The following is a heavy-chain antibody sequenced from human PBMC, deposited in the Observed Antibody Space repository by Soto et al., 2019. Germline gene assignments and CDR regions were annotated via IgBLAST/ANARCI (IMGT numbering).Heavy chain of an antibody. V-gene: IGHV3-23*01. CDR3: AKPAVGSGWYGY. D-gene: IGHD6-19*01. J-gene: IGHJ4*02. Sequence: EVQLLESGGGLVQPGGSLRLSCAASGFTFSSYAMSWVRQAPGKGLEWVSAISGSGGSTYYADSVKGRFTISRDNSKNTLYLPMNSLSAEDTAVYYCAKPAVGSGWYGYWGQGTLVTVSS. CDR1: GFTFSSYA. CDR2: ISGSGGST.